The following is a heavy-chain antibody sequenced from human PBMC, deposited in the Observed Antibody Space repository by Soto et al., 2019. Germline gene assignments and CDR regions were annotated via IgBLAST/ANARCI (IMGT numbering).Heavy chain of an antibody. Sequence: EVQLLESGGGLVQPGGSLRLSCAASGFTFSSYTMSWVRQAPGKGLEWVSAISGSGGSTYYADSVKGRFTISRDNSKNTLYLQMNSLRAEDTAVYYCAKDHGGNSNTFDYWGQGTLVTVSS. J-gene: IGHJ4*02. D-gene: IGHD2-21*02. CDR2: ISGSGGST. CDR1: GFTFSSYT. CDR3: AKDHGGNSNTFDY. V-gene: IGHV3-23*01.